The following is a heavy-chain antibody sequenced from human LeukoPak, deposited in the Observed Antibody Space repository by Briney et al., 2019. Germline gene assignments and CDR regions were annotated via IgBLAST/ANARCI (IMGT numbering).Heavy chain of an antibody. V-gene: IGHV4-4*07. Sequence: PSETLSPTSTVSGGSISSYYWSWIRQPAGKGLEGIGRIYTSGAINKNPSTKSRVTMSINTSKNQFSMKLSSVTAADTAVYYCATDYNGSGSYLSWGQGTLVTVSS. J-gene: IGHJ5*02. D-gene: IGHD3-10*01. CDR3: ATDYNGSGSYLS. CDR1: GGSISSYY. CDR2: IYTSGAI.